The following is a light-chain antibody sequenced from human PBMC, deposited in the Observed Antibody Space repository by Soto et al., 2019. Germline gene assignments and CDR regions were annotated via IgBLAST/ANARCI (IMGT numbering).Light chain of an antibody. CDR2: KVS. CDR3: MQGTPWPPT. J-gene: IGKJ1*01. CDR1: QSLVYSDGNTY. V-gene: IGKV2-30*01. Sequence: DVVMTQSPLSLPVTLGQPASISCRSSQSLVYSDGNTYLNWFQQRPGQSPRRLIYKVSNRDSGVPDRVSGSGSVTDFTLKISRVEAEDVGVYYCMQGTPWPPTFGQGTKVEIK.